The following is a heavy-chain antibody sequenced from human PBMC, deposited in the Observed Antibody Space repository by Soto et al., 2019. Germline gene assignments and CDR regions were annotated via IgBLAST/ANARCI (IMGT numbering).Heavy chain of an antibody. CDR2: VIPVFGTA. J-gene: IGHJ6*02. D-gene: IGHD4-4*01. Sequence: QVQLVQSGAEVKKPGSSGKVSCTSSEGTFSSYAYSWVRQAPGQGLEWMGGVIPVFGTATHAQNFQGRLTFTADESTRPSDVELGSLSSEDTAVYYCATSHSVLGYFYCGMDVWGQGTTVAFSS. CDR1: EGTFSSYA. V-gene: IGHV1-69*01. CDR3: ATSHSVLGYFYCGMDV.